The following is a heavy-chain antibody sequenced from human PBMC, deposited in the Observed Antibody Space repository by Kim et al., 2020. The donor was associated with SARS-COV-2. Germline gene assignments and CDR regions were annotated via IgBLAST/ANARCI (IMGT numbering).Heavy chain of an antibody. J-gene: IGHJ4*02. V-gene: IGHV3-7*03. CDR3: ARAFSGGRFDY. D-gene: IGHD6-19*01. CDR2: IKEDESEK. Sequence: GGSLRLSCEASGFPFSRYWMSWVRQVPGKGLEWVANIKEDESEKYYVDSVRGRFTTSRDNAKNSLYLQMNSLRAEDTAVYYCARAFSGGRFDYWGQGILVIVSS. CDR1: GFPFSRYW.